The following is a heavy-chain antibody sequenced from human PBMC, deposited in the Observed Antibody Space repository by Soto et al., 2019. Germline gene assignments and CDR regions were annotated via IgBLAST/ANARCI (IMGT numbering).Heavy chain of an antibody. D-gene: IGHD6-19*01. Sequence: EVKLVESGGGLVKPGGSLRLSCAASGFTFSTYSMNWVRRAPGKGLEWVSSISSSSTYIYYADSVKGRFTISRDNAKNSLYLQMNSLRGADTAVYYCARGIAVADTWWYDPWGQGTLVTVSS. V-gene: IGHV3-21*01. CDR2: ISSSSTYI. CDR1: GFTFSTYS. CDR3: ARGIAVADTWWYDP. J-gene: IGHJ5*02.